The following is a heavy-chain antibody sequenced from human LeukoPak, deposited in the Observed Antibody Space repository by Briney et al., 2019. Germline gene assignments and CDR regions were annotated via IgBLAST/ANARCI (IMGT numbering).Heavy chain of an antibody. CDR3: ARSYYGDTEFDY. D-gene: IGHD4-17*01. Sequence: ASVKVSCKASGYTFTSYDINWVRQATGQGLEWMGWMNPNSGNTGYAQKLQGRVTTTTDTSTSTAYMELRSLRSDDTAVYYCARSYYGDTEFDYWGQGTLVTVSS. CDR1: GYTFTSYD. V-gene: IGHV1-8*02. J-gene: IGHJ4*02. CDR2: MNPNSGNT.